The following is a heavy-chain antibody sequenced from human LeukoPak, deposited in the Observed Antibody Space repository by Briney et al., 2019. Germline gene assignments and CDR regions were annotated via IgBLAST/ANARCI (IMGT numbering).Heavy chain of an antibody. CDR3: YFDY. J-gene: IGHJ4*02. Sequence: GGSLRLSCAASGFSFSTSSMSWLRQRPGKGLEWISYIRGSSTTIYHADSVKGRFTMSRDNARNSLDLQMNALRDEDTGVYGPYFDYWGQGSLVTVSS. V-gene: IGHV3-48*02. CDR2: IRGSSTTI. CDR1: GFSFSTSS.